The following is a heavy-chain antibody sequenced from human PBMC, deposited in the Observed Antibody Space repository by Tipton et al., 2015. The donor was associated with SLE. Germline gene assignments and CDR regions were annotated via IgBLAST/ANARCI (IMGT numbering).Heavy chain of an antibody. CDR1: GDSIISSSYY. V-gene: IGHV4-39*07. J-gene: IGHJ2*01. D-gene: IGHD2-2*01. Sequence: TLSLTCSVSGDSIISSSYYWGWIRQPPGKGLEWIGSMYYSGSTYYNPSLKSRVTISVDTSKNQFSLKLSSVTAADTAVYYCARRLVAAANDWYFGLWGRGTLVTVSS. CDR2: MYYSGST. CDR3: ARRLVAAANDWYFGL.